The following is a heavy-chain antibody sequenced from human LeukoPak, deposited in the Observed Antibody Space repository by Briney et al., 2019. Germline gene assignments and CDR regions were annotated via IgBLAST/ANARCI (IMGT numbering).Heavy chain of an antibody. Sequence: PSETLSLTCTVSGGSISSSSYYWGWIRQPPGKGLEWIGSIYYSGSTYYNPSLKSRVTISVDTSKNQFSLKLSSVTAAGTAVYYCARQPSGSYFAVDYWGQGTLVTVSS. V-gene: IGHV4-39*01. CDR1: GGSISSSSYY. CDR2: IYYSGST. D-gene: IGHD1-26*01. J-gene: IGHJ4*02. CDR3: ARQPSGSYFAVDY.